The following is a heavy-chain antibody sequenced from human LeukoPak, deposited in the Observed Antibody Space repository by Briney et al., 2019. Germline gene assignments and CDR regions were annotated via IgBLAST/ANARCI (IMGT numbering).Heavy chain of an antibody. V-gene: IGHV3-7*01. CDR2: IKQDGSEK. CDR1: GFRFSSYW. J-gene: IGHJ5*01. Sequence: SGGSLRLSCAASGFRFSSYWMSWVRQAPGKGLEWVANIKQDGSEKYYVDSVKGRFTISRDNARNSLYLQMNSLRAQDTAVYYCASDGHPFESWGQGALVTVSS. CDR3: ASDGHPFES.